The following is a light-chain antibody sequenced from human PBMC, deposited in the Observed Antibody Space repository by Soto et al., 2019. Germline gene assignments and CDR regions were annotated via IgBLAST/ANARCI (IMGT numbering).Light chain of an antibody. CDR1: SSDIGAFNY. J-gene: IGLJ1*01. V-gene: IGLV2-14*01. CDR3: SSYTTAFFYV. Sequence: QFALTQPASVSGSPGQSITISCTGSSSDIGAFNYVAWYQQHPGKAPKLIIHGVTNRPSGVSSRFSGSKSDYTASLTISGLQAEDEADYYCSSYTTAFFYVFGTGTKVTVL. CDR2: GVT.